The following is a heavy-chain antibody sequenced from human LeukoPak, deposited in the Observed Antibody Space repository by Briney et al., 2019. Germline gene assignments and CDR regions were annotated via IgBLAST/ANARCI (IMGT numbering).Heavy chain of an antibody. CDR3: ARVADYYDSRGMDV. J-gene: IGHJ6*02. CDR2: IKQDGSEK. V-gene: IGHV3-7*04. Sequence: GGSLRLSCAGSGFAFSRNWMSWVRQAPGKGLEWVANIKQDGSEKYYVDSVKGRFTISRDNAKNSLYLQMNSLRAEDTAVYYCARVADYYDSRGMDVWGQGTTVTVSS. D-gene: IGHD3-22*01. CDR1: GFAFSRNW.